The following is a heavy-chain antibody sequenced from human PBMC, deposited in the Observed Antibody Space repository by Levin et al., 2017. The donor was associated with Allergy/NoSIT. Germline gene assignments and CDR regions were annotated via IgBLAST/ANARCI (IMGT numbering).Heavy chain of an antibody. J-gene: IGHJ4*02. Sequence: GGSLRLSCAASEFTFSKSWMHWVRQAPGKGLVWVSRITTDGTTTNYADSVRGRFTISRDNAKNTLYLQMTSLRAEDTALYYCVREGSGDFFDHWGQGTLVTVSS. CDR3: VREGSGDFFDH. CDR1: EFTFSKSW. D-gene: IGHD3-10*01. CDR2: ITTDGTTT. V-gene: IGHV3-74*01.